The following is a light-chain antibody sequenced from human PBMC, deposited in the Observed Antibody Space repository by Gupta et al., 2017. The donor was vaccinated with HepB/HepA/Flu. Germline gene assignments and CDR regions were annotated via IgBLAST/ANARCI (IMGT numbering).Light chain of an antibody. J-gene: IGKJ5*01. Sequence: EIVLTQSPGTRSLSPGERATLSCRASQSIRSNLLVWYQQKLGQAPRLLIYDASKRATGIPDRFSGSGSGTDFTLTISRLEPEDFAVYYCQQYAISPITFGQGTXLEIK. V-gene: IGKV3-20*01. CDR2: DAS. CDR3: QQYAISPIT. CDR1: QSIRSNL.